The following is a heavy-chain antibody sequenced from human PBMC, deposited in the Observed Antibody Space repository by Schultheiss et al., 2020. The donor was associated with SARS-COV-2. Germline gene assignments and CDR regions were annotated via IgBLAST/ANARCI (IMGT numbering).Heavy chain of an antibody. V-gene: IGHV4-34*01. D-gene: IGHD6-6*01. CDR2: INHSGST. J-gene: IGHJ5*02. Sequence: SETLSLTFTVSGGSINNGGYYWSWIRQPPGKGLEWIGEINHSGSTNYNPSLKSRVTISVDTSKNQFSLKLSSVTAADTAVYYCARAGYSSSNWFDPWGQGTLVTVSS. CDR1: GGSINNGGYY. CDR3: ARAGYSSSNWFDP.